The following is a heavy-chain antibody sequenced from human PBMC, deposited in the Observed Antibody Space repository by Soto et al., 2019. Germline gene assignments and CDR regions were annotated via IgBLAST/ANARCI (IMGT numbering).Heavy chain of an antibody. V-gene: IGHV1-69*10. J-gene: IGHJ4*02. CDR1: GDTFSSYA. CDR3: ARDLGDYGSGSYSYYFDY. CDR2: IIPILGIA. D-gene: IGHD3-10*01. Sequence: VKVSCKASGDTFSSYAISWVRQAPGQGLEWMGGIIPILGIANYAQKFQGRVTITADKSTSTAYMELSSLRSEDTAVYYCARDLGDYGSGSYSYYFDYWGQGTLVTVSS.